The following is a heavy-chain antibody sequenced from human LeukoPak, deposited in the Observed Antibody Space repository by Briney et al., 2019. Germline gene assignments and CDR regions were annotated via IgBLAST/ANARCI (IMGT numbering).Heavy chain of an antibody. V-gene: IGHV3-23*01. J-gene: IGHJ5*02. Sequence: GGSLRLSCAASGFTFNNYAMTWVRQAPGKGLEWVSTISDSVSGGSTYYADSIKGRFTISRDNSKNTLYLQMNSLRAEDTAVYYCAKDRTGYSYGYFLSPWGQGTLVTVSS. D-gene: IGHD5-18*01. CDR2: ISDSVSGGST. CDR1: GFTFNNYA. CDR3: AKDRTGYSYGYFLSP.